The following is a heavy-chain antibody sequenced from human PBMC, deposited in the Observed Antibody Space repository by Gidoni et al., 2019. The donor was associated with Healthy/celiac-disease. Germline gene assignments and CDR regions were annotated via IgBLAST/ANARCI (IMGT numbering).Heavy chain of an antibody. J-gene: IGHJ2*01. V-gene: IGHV3-21*01. CDR1: GFTFSSYS. D-gene: IGHD2-21*02. CDR3: ARGQYCGGDCYSDWYFDL. CDR2: ISSSSSYI. Sequence: EVQLVESGGGLVKPGGSLRLSCAASGFTFSSYSMNWVRQAPGKGLEWVSSISSSSSYIYYADSVKGRFTISRDNAKNSLYLQMNSLRAEDTAVYYCARGQYCGGDCYSDWYFDLWGRGTLVTVSS.